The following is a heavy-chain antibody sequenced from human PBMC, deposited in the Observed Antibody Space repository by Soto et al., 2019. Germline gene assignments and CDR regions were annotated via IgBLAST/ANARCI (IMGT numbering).Heavy chain of an antibody. D-gene: IGHD3-9*01. Sequence: SETLSLTCAVSGYSISSGYYWGWIRQPPGKGLEWIGSIYHSGSTNDNPSLKSRVTISVDTSKNQFSLKLTSVTAADTAVYYCARTGYPPNQRFGLWGRGTRVTVSS. CDR3: ARTGYPPNQRFGL. J-gene: IGHJ2*01. V-gene: IGHV4-38-2*01. CDR2: IYHSGST. CDR1: GYSISSGYY.